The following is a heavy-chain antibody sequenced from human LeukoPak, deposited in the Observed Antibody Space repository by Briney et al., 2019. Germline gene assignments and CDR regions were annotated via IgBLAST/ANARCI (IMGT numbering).Heavy chain of an antibody. J-gene: IGHJ4*02. CDR3: ARVGCSSTSCYAGSDY. Sequence: SQTLTLTCTVSGGSISSGDYYCSWIRQPPGKGLEWIGYIYYSGSTYYNPSLKGRVTISVDTSKNQFSLKLSSVTAADTAVYYCARVGCSSTSCYAGSDYWGQGTLVTVSS. CDR1: GGSISSGDYY. V-gene: IGHV4-30-4*01. CDR2: IYYSGST. D-gene: IGHD2-2*01.